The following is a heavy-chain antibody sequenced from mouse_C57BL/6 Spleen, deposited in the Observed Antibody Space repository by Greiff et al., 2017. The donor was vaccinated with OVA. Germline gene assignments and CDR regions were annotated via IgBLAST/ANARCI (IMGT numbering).Heavy chain of an antibody. CDR1: GYTFTSYT. J-gene: IGHJ4*01. Sequence: QVQLKESGAELARPGASVKMSCKASGYTFTSYTMHWVKQRPGQGLEWIGYINPSSGYTKYNQKFKDKATLTADKSSSTAYMQLSSLTSEDSAVYYCARWLPARDYWGQGTSVTVSS. CDR2: INPSSGYT. CDR3: ARWLPARDY. D-gene: IGHD2-2*01. V-gene: IGHV1-4*01.